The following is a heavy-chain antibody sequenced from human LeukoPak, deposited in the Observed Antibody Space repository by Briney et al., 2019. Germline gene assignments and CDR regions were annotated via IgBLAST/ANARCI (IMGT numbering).Heavy chain of an antibody. Sequence: QPGRSLRLSCAASGFTFSSYGMHWVRQAPGKGLEWVAVMSYDGSNKYYADSVKGRFTISRDNSKNTLYLQMNSLRAEDTAVYYCAKNCPVAESSWYLNGCDYWGQGTLVTVSS. D-gene: IGHD6-13*01. J-gene: IGHJ4*02. CDR1: GFTFSSYG. V-gene: IGHV3-30*18. CDR2: MSYDGSNK. CDR3: AKNCPVAESSWYLNGCDY.